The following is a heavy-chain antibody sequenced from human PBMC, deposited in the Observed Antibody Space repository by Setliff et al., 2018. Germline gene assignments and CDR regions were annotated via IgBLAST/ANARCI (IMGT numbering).Heavy chain of an antibody. CDR2: IYYTGST. V-gene: IGHV4-31*03. CDR3: ARDGSYYDRGGNRTWFFDL. Sequence: SETLSLTCTVSGGSINSGDYFWSWFRQLPGKGLEWIGYIYYTGSTHYNPSLKSRLTMSVDTSKNQFSLNLKSVTAADTAVYLCARDGSYYDRGGNRTWFFDLWGRVTLVTVSS. J-gene: IGHJ2*01. D-gene: IGHD3-22*01. CDR1: GGSINSGDYF.